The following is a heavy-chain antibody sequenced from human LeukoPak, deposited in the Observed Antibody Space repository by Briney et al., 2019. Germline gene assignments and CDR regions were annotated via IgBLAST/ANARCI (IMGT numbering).Heavy chain of an antibody. CDR1: GGSISSYY. V-gene: IGHV4-4*07. J-gene: IGHJ6*03. CDR3: ASQTYSGSYYGLRRDYYYYMDV. Sequence: SETLSLTCTVSGGSISSYYWSWIRQPAGKGLEWIGRIYTSGSTNYNPSLKSRVTMSVDTSKNQFSLKLSSVTAADTAVYYCASQTYSGSYYGLRRDYYYYMDVWGKGTTVTVSS. D-gene: IGHD1-26*01. CDR2: IYTSGST.